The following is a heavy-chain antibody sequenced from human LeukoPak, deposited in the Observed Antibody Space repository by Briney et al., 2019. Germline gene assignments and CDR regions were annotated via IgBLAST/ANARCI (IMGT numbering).Heavy chain of an antibody. CDR2: IYSGGTT. Sequence: PGRSLRLSCAASAFSVSTNYMSWVRQAPGKGLEWVSIIYSGGTTYYADSAKGRFTISRDNSKNTMYLQMNSLRADDTAVYYCGGGGTLPAVDNLFDYWGQGTLVTVSS. CDR1: AFSVSTNY. V-gene: IGHV3-66*01. D-gene: IGHD2-2*01. CDR3: GGGGTLPAVDNLFDY. J-gene: IGHJ4*02.